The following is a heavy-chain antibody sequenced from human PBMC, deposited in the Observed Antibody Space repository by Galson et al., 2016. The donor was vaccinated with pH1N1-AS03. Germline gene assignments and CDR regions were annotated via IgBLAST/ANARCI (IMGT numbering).Heavy chain of an antibody. V-gene: IGHV2-5*01. CDR2: VYWHETR. J-gene: IGHJ3*02. CDR1: GVSVTSSGVG. Sequence: PALVKPTQTLTLTCSVSGVSVTSSGVGVGWFRQPPGKALEWLALVYWHETRRYSPSLKNRLTITKDSSKNQVVLTVTSVDPMDIATYFCALPNSGGNAFEIWGPGTMVTVSS. CDR3: ALPNSGGNAFEI. D-gene: IGHD2/OR15-2a*01.